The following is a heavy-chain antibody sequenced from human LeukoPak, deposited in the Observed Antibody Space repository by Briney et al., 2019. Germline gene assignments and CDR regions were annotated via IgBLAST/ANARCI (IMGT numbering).Heavy chain of an antibody. CDR3: AKDRGDCYDY. CDR2: ISYDGNNK. V-gene: IGHV3-30*18. Sequence: GRSLRLSCAASGFTFSSYGMHWVRQAPGKGLEWVAVISYDGNNKYHADSVRGRFTISRDNSKNTLYLQMNSLRAEDTAVYYCAKDRGDCYDYWGQGALVTVSS. J-gene: IGHJ4*02. D-gene: IGHD2-21*01. CDR1: GFTFSSYG.